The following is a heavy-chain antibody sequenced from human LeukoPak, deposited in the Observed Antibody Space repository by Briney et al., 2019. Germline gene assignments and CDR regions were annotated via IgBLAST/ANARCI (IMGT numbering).Heavy chain of an antibody. CDR1: GFTFSSYT. CDR2: ISSASSYI. J-gene: IGHJ4*02. V-gene: IGHV3-21*01. Sequence: GGSLRLSCAASGFTFSSYTMNWVRQAPGKGLGWVSSISSASSYIYYVDSVKGRFTISRDNAKNSLDLQMNSLRAEDTAVYYCARDARIVAAGTVIDSWGQGTLVTVSS. D-gene: IGHD6-13*01. CDR3: ARDARIVAAGTVIDS.